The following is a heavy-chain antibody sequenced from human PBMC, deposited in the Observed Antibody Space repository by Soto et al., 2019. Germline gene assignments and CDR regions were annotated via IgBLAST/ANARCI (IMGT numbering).Heavy chain of an antibody. CDR3: AKARPTIGWYGDSGMDV. Sequence: PGGSLRLSCAASGFTFSSYGMHWVRQAPGKGLEWVAVISYDGSNKYYADSVKGRFTISRDNSKNTLYLQMNSLRAEDTAVYYCAKARPTIGWYGDSGMDVWGQGTTVTVSS. CDR2: ISYDGSNK. V-gene: IGHV3-30*18. D-gene: IGHD6-19*01. J-gene: IGHJ6*02. CDR1: GFTFSSYG.